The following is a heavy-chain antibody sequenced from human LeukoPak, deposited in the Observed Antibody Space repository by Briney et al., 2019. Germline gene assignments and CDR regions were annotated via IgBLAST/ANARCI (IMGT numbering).Heavy chain of an antibody. CDR3: LIPAMNY. Sequence: PGGSLRLSCEVSRFSFSSYAMTWFRQAPGKGLEWVSAISGRGDRTSYADSVKGRVTISRDNSKNTLYLQMNSLRVEDTAIYYPLIPAMNYWGQGTLVTVSS. CDR2: ISGRGDRT. J-gene: IGHJ4*02. CDR1: RFSFSSYA. D-gene: IGHD2-2*01. V-gene: IGHV3-23*01.